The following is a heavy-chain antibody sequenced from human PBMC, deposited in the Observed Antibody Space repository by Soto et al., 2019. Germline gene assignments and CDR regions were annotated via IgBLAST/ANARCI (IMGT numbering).Heavy chain of an antibody. V-gene: IGHV1-18*01. CDR2: ISAYNGNT. D-gene: IGHD2-2*01. J-gene: IGHJ4*02. CDR3: AREPMFDVVVPAAVDY. Sequence: QVQLVQSGAEVKKPGASVKVSCKASGYTFTSYGISWVRQAPGQGLEWMGWISAYNGNTNYAQKLQGRVTMTTDTSTSTANMELRSLRSDDTAVYYCAREPMFDVVVPAAVDYWGQGTLVTVSS. CDR1: GYTFTSYG.